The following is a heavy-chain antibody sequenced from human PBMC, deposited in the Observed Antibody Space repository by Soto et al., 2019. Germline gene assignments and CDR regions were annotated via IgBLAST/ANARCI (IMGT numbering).Heavy chain of an antibody. Sequence: SETLSLTCAVSGYSISSGYYWGWIRQPPGKGLEWIGSTYHSGSTSYKPSLKSRVTISVDTSKNQFSLKLSSVTAADTAVYYCARDVRGATSPYVDYWGQGTLVTVSS. CDR1: GYSISSGYY. CDR3: ARDVRGATSPYVDY. V-gene: IGHV4-38-2*02. D-gene: IGHD3-10*02. J-gene: IGHJ4*02. CDR2: TYHSGST.